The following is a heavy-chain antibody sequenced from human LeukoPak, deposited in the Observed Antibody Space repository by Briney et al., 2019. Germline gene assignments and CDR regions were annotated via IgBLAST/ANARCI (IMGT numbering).Heavy chain of an antibody. CDR1: GGSISSSSYY. Sequence: SETLSLTCTVSGGSISSSSYYWGWIRQPPGKGLEWIGSIYYSGSTYYNPSLKSRVTISVDTSKNQFSLKLSSVTAADTAVYYCARENCSGGSCYSIYYYYYVDVWGKGTTVTVSS. V-gene: IGHV4-39*07. J-gene: IGHJ6*03. CDR2: IYYSGST. CDR3: ARENCSGGSCYSIYYYYYVDV. D-gene: IGHD2-15*01.